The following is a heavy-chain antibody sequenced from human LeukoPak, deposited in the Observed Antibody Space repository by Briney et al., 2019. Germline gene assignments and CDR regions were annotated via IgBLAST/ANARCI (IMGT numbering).Heavy chain of an antibody. V-gene: IGHV3-7*01. J-gene: IGHJ4*02. D-gene: IGHD3-10*01. Sequence: GGSLRLSCAASGFTFSSYWMSWVRQAPGKGLEWVANIKQDGSEKYYVDSVKGRFTISRDNAKDSLYLQMNSLRAEDTAVYYCARDPQLWFREDYFDYWGQGTLVTVSS. CDR1: GFTFSSYW. CDR3: ARDPQLWFREDYFDY. CDR2: IKQDGSEK.